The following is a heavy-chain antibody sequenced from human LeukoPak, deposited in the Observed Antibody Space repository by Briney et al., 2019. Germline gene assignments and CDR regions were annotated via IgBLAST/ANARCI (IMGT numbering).Heavy chain of an antibody. J-gene: IGHJ6*02. Sequence: SETLSLTCTVSGGSISSGGYYWRWIRQHPGKGLEWIGYIYHSGSTYYNPSLKSRVTISVDTSKNQFSLKLSSVTAADTAVYYCAFYDSNYYGMDVWGQGTTVTVSS. V-gene: IGHV4-31*03. D-gene: IGHD3-22*01. CDR1: GGSISSGGYY. CDR2: IYHSGST. CDR3: AFYDSNYYGMDV.